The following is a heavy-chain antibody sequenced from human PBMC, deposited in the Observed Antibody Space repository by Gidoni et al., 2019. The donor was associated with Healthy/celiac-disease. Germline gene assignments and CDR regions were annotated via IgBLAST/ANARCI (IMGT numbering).Heavy chain of an antibody. CDR2: ISGSGGST. Sequence: EVQLLGSWGGLVQPGGSLRLSCSAAGFTFSSYAMSWVRQPPGKGLGWVSAISGSGGSTYYADSVKGRFTISRDNSKNTLYLQMNSLRAEDTAVYYCAKDWSAAAGLPEIDYWGQGTLVTVSS. CDR1: GFTFSSYA. CDR3: AKDWSAAAGLPEIDY. J-gene: IGHJ4*02. V-gene: IGHV3-23*01. D-gene: IGHD6-13*01.